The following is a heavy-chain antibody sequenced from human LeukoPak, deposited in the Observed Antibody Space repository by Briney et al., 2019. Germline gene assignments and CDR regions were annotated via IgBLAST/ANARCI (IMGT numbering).Heavy chain of an antibody. CDR2: ISSSGSTI. J-gene: IGHJ4*02. CDR1: GVTFSDYY. Sequence: GGSLRLSCAASGVTFSDYYMSWIRQAPGKGLEWVSYISSSGSTIYYADSVKGRFTISRDNAKNSLYLQMNSLRAEDTAVYYCARDMTQTKKFDYWGQGTLVTVSS. CDR3: ARDMTQTKKFDY. D-gene: IGHD1-1*01. V-gene: IGHV3-11*01.